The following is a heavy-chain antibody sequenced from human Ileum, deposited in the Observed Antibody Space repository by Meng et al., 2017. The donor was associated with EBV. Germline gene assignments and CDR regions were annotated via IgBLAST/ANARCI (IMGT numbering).Heavy chain of an antibody. D-gene: IGHD3-10*01. CDR3: ARSSPIVRGLDY. V-gene: IGHV4-4*02. CDR2: VYHDGAT. CDR1: GVSVSGSDW. J-gene: IGHJ4*02. Sequence: REEFGAGTGNPSVTLSLTGAVTGVSVSGSDWWGWVRQPPGKGLEWIGEVYHDGATNYHPSLKSRVTISLDKSKNEVNLHLNSLTAADTAVYFCARSSPIVRGLDYWGQGTLVTVSS.